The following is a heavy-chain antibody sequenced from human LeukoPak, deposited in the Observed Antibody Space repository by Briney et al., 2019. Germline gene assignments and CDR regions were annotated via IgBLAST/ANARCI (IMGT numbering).Heavy chain of an antibody. D-gene: IGHD2-15*01. CDR3: ARQLCSGGSCYLDY. CDR2: IYPGDSDT. CDR1: GYRFTSYW. Sequence: GESLKISYKGSGYRFTSYWIGWVRQMPGKGLEWMGIIYPGDSDTRYSPSFQGQVTMSADKSISTAYLQWSSLKDSDTAMYYCARQLCSGGSCYLDYWGQGTLVTVSS. V-gene: IGHV5-51*01. J-gene: IGHJ4*02.